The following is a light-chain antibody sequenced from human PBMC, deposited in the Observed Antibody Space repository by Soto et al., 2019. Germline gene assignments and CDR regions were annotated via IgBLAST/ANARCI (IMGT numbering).Light chain of an antibody. CDR2: GNY. Sequence: QYVLPQPPSTSGTPGQRVTISCSGSMSSIGSNYVYWYQQLPGTAPKLLIYGNYQRPSGVPYRFSGSKSGTSATLAISGLRSEDEADYFCAAWDDSLSGSFVFTTGTKVTVL. J-gene: IGLJ1*01. V-gene: IGLV1-47*02. CDR1: MSSIGSNY. CDR3: AAWDDSLSGSFV.